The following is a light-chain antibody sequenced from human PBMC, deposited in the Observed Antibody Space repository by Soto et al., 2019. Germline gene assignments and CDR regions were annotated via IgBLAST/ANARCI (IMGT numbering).Light chain of an antibody. CDR3: SSYAGSNNYV. CDR1: SSDVGGYDF. CDR2: EVS. J-gene: IGLJ1*01. Sequence: HSVLTQPPSASGFPGQSVSISCTGTSSDVGGYDFVSWYQQHPGKAPKLMIHEVSKRPSGVPDRFSGSKSGNTASLTVSGLQAEDEADYYCSSYAGSNNYVFGTG. V-gene: IGLV2-8*01.